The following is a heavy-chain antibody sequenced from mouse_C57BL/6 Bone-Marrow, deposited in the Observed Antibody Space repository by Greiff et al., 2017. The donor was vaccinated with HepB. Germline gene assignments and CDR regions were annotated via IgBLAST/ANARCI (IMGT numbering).Heavy chain of an antibody. Sequence: EVKLMESGGGLVKPGGSLKLSCAASGFTFSDYGMHWVRQAPEKGLEWVAYISSGSSTIYYADTVKGRFTISRDNAKNTLFLQMTSLRSEDTAMYYCARHGYDYDNLAYWGQGTLVTVSA. D-gene: IGHD2-4*01. CDR3: ARHGYDYDNLAY. CDR1: GFTFSDYG. J-gene: IGHJ3*01. CDR2: ISSGSSTI. V-gene: IGHV5-17*01.